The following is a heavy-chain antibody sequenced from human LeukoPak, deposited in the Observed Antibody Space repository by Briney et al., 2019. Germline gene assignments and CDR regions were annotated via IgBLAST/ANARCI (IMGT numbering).Heavy chain of an antibody. D-gene: IGHD3-10*01. CDR3: ARARGFFDY. CDR2: IKQAGSEK. V-gene: IGHV3-7*01. CDR1: GFTFSSYW. J-gene: IGHJ4*02. Sequence: GGSLRLACAASGFTFSSYWMSWVRQAPGKGLEWVANIKQAGSEKYYVDSVKGRFTISRDNAENSLYLQMNSLRAEDTAVYYCARARGFFDYWGQGTLVTVTS.